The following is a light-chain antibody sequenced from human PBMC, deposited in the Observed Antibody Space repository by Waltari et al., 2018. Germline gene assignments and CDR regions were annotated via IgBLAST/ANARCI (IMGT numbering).Light chain of an antibody. CDR3: GSYAGSPHVV. Sequence: QSALTQPRSLSGSPGQSVTISFTGTSSDVGGYNYVSWYQQHPGKAPKPMIYDVSKRPSGVPDRFSGSKSGNTASLTSSGLQAEDEADYYCGSYAGSPHVVFGGGTKLTVL. V-gene: IGLV2-11*01. CDR1: SSDVGGYNY. CDR2: DVS. J-gene: IGLJ2*01.